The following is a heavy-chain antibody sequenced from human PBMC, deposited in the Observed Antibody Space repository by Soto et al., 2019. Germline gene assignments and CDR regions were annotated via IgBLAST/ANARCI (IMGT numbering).Heavy chain of an antibody. CDR3: ARDRDSYGFHDY. CDR2: IHYSGTT. V-gene: IGHV4-31*03. CDR1: GGSISSGGSY. D-gene: IGHD5-18*01. Sequence: QVQLQESGPGLVKPSQTLSVTCTVSGGSISSGGSYWSWIRQHLGKGLEWIGYIHYSGTTYYNPSLKSRVTISIDTSKKQFSLKLSSVTAADTAVYYCARDRDSYGFHDYWGQGTLVTVSS. J-gene: IGHJ4*02.